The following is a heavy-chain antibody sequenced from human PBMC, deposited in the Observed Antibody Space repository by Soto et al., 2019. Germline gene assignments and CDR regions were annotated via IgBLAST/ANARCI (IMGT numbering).Heavy chain of an antibody. CDR3: ARAFSRAYDFWSGYREEYYFDY. CDR1: GGSFSGYY. CDR2: INHSGST. V-gene: IGHV4-34*01. D-gene: IGHD3-3*01. Sequence: SETLSLTCAVYGGSFSGYYWSWIRQPPGKGLEWIGEINHSGSTNYNPSLKSRVTISVDTSKNQFSLKLSSVTAADTAVYYCARAFSRAYDFWSGYREEYYFDYWGQGTLVTVSS. J-gene: IGHJ4*02.